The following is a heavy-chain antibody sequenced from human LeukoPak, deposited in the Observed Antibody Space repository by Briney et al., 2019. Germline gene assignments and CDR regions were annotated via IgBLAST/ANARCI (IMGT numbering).Heavy chain of an antibody. V-gene: IGHV3-48*03. CDR1: GFTFSSYE. CDR3: VREKFYDNSGYDY. Sequence: GGSLRLSCAASGFTFSSYEMNWVRQAPGQGLEWVAYISSSGTTVYYADSVKGRFTISRDNAKNSLFLQMNSLRAEDTAEYYCVREKFYDNSGYDYWGQGTLVTVSS. CDR2: ISSSGTTV. D-gene: IGHD3-22*01. J-gene: IGHJ4*02.